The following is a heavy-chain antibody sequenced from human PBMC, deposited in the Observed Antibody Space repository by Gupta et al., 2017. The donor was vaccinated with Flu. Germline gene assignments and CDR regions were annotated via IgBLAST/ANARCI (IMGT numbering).Heavy chain of an antibody. V-gene: IGHV3-23*01. CDR3: ATDTSIAAAGTDYYYGMDV. D-gene: IGHD6-13*01. J-gene: IGHJ6*02. CDR2: ISGSGGST. Sequence: GLEWVSAISGSGGSTYYADSVKGRFTISRDNSKNTLYLQMNSLRAEDTAVYYCATDTSIAAAGTDYYYGMDVWGQGTTVTVSS.